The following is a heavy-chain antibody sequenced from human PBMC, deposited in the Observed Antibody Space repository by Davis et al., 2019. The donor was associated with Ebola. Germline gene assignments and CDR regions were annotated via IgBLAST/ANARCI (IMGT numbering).Heavy chain of an antibody. D-gene: IGHD3-10*01. V-gene: IGHV1-24*01. CDR3: ATFYGSGMIPFDY. CDR1: GYTLTELS. J-gene: IGHJ4*02. Sequence: DSVKVSCKVSGYTLTELSMHWVRQAPGKGLEWMGGFDPEDGETIYAQKFQGRVTMTEDTSTDTAYMELSSLRSEDTAVYYCATFYGSGMIPFDYWGQGTLVTVSS. CDR2: FDPEDGET.